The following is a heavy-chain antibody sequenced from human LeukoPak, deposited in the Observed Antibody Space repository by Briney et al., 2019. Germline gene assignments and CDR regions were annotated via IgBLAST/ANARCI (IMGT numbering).Heavy chain of an antibody. CDR3: AKGGISLIRGFFDY. CDR2: ISGNGDRI. Sequence: GGSLRLSCEVSGLTLSNYAMSWVRRAPGKGLEWVSAISGNGDRIYYADSVKGRFTISRDNSKNTLYLQMNRLRVEDTALYYCAKGGISLIRGFFDYWGQGTLVTVSS. CDR1: GLTLSNYA. D-gene: IGHD3-10*01. V-gene: IGHV3-23*01. J-gene: IGHJ4*02.